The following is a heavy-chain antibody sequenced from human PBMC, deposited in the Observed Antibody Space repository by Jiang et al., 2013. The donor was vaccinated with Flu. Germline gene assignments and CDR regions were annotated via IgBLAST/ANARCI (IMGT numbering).Heavy chain of an antibody. V-gene: IGHV3-30*03. Sequence: KGLEWVAVISYDGSYXEYADSVKGRFTISRDNAENTLYLQMHSLSIEDTAVYYCARDAGYTTSWYPGYWGQGTLVTVSS. J-gene: IGHJ4*02. CDR3: ARDAGYTTSWYPGY. D-gene: IGHD6-13*01. CDR2: ISYDGSYX.